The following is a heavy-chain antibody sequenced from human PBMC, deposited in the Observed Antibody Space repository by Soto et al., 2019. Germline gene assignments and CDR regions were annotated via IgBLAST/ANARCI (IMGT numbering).Heavy chain of an antibody. V-gene: IGHV1-69*01. CDR2: IIPIFGTA. J-gene: IGHJ3*02. CDR1: GGTFSSYA. CDR3: ARSRVTYYYDRSAFDI. Sequence: QVQLVQSGAEVKKPGSSVKVSCKASGGTFSSYAISWVRQAPGQRLEWMGGIIPIFGTANYAQKFQGRVTITADESTSTAYMELSSLRSEDTAVYYCARSRVTYYYDRSAFDIWGQGTMVTVSS. D-gene: IGHD3-22*01.